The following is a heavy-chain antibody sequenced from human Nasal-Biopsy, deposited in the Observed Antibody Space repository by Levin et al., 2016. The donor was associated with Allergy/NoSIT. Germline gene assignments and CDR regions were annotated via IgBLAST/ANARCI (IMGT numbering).Heavy chain of an antibody. D-gene: IGHD3-22*01. Sequence: GGSLRLSCAASGFIFSDYSMNWVRQAPGKGLEWVASMMSSNNQISYGDSLKGRFTISRDNAKNSLYLQMNSLRVEDTAVYYCVRDGYISGGFVDRLDHWGQGILVTVSS. V-gene: IGHV3-21*01. J-gene: IGHJ4*02. CDR3: VRDGYISGGFVDRLDH. CDR2: MMSSNNQI. CDR1: GFIFSDYS.